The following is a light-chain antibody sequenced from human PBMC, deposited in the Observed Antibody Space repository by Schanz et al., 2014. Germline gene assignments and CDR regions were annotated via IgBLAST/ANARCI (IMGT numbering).Light chain of an antibody. CDR1: QSVSSNY. CDR2: GSS. Sequence: ENVLTQSPGTLSLSPGERATLSCRASQSVSSNYLAWYQQKPGHTPRLLIYGSSSRATGIPDRFSGSGSGTDFTLTISRLEPEDFAVYYCQQYGTSPLTFGGGTKVEIK. V-gene: IGKV3-20*01. CDR3: QQYGTSPLT. J-gene: IGKJ4*01.